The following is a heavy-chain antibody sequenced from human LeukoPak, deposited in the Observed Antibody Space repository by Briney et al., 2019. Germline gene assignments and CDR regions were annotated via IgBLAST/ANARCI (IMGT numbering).Heavy chain of an antibody. CDR2: INPNSGCT. J-gene: IGHJ5*02. CDR1: GYTFTGYY. CDR3: ARDLSYCSGGSCYRRNWFDP. V-gene: IGHV1-2*02. Sequence: ASVKVSCKASGYTFTGYYMHWVRQAPGQGLEWMGWINPNSGCTNYAQKFQGRVTMTRDTSISTAYMELSRLRSDDTAVYYCARDLSYCSGGSCYRRNWFDPWGQGTLVTVSS. D-gene: IGHD2-15*01.